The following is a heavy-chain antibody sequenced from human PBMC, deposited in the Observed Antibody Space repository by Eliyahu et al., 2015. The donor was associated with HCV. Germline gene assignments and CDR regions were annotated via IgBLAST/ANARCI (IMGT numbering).Heavy chain of an antibody. CDR2: IXYSGST. D-gene: IGHD6-19*01. V-gene: IGHV4-59*01. Sequence: QVQLQESGPGLVKPSETLSLTCXVXGXXITTXYWSWIRQPPGKGLEWIGYIXYSGSTNYNPPLKSRVTISVDTSKNQFSLNLTSVTAADTAVYYCASGGGGIAVAGTGGWFDPWGQGTLVTVSS. CDR3: ASGGGGIAVAGTGGWFDP. J-gene: IGHJ5*02. CDR1: GXXITTXY.